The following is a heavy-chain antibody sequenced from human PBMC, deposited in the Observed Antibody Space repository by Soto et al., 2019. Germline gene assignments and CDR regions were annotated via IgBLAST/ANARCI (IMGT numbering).Heavy chain of an antibody. Sequence: EASVKVSCKASGYTFTSNSIGWVRQAPGQGLEWMGWINVYNGNTKYAQQLQGRVTLTTDTSTSTAYMDLRSLRSDDTAVYYCARISSASSCWLPDYWGQGTLVTVSS. J-gene: IGHJ4*02. CDR2: INVYNGNT. CDR3: ARISSASSCWLPDY. V-gene: IGHV1-18*04. CDR1: GYTFTSNS. D-gene: IGHD2-2*01.